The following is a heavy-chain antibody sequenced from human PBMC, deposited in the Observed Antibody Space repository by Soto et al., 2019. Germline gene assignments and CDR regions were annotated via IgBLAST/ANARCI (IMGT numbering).Heavy chain of an antibody. CDR2: IYYTGNT. Sequence: PSETLSLTCSLSGGSIVDYYGSWIRQPPWKGLEWSGFIYYTGNTRYNPSLGSRVTISLDTSRNQFSLKLTSATAADTAFYYCARDVNRWELRWFFDHGGRGALLTASS. V-gene: IGHV4-59*01. D-gene: IGHD4-17*01. CDR3: ARDVNRWELRWFFDH. CDR1: GGSIVDYY. J-gene: IGHJ5*02.